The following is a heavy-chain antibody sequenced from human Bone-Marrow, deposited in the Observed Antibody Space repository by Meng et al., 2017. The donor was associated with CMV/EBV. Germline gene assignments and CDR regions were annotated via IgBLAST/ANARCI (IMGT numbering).Heavy chain of an antibody. Sequence: SETLSLTCAVSGGSISSSNWWSWVRQPPGKGLEWIGEISHSGSNNYNPSLKSRVTISVDKSKNQFSLKLTSVTAADTAVYYCARDPGGEAWFDPWGQGTLITVSS. CDR2: ISHSGSN. J-gene: IGHJ5*02. CDR3: ARDPGGEAWFDP. CDR1: GGSISSSNW. D-gene: IGHD3-10*01. V-gene: IGHV4-4*02.